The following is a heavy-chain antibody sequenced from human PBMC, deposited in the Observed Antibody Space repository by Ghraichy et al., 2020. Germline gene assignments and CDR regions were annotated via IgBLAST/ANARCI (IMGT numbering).Heavy chain of an antibody. D-gene: IGHD3-16*01. CDR2: IHYSGAT. J-gene: IGHJ6*02. Sequence: SETLSLTCAVYGESFNGYYWTWIRQPPGKGLEWIGEIHYSGATNYDPSLRSRVTISIDTSKKEFSLRLTAVTAADTALYFCARGPWGREGYYGVSYGMDVWGQGTTGTVAS. V-gene: IGHV4-34*01. CDR3: ARGPWGREGYYGVSYGMDV. CDR1: GESFNGYY.